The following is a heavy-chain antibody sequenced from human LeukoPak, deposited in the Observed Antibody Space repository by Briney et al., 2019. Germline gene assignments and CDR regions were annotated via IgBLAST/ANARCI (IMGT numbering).Heavy chain of an antibody. CDR2: IYYTGST. CDR3: AEGYNPYYFDY. Sequence: SETLSLTCTVSGGSMRNYYGSWIRQPPGKGLEWIAYIYYTGSTYYNPSLKSRVTISVDTSKNHFSLKLSSVTAADTAVYYCAEGYNPYYFDYWGQGTLVTVSS. V-gene: IGHV4-59*01. D-gene: IGHD1-14*01. J-gene: IGHJ4*02. CDR1: GGSMRNYY.